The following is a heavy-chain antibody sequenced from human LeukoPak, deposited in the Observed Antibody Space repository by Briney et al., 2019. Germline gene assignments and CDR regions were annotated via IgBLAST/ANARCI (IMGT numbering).Heavy chain of an antibody. Sequence: SETLSLTCTVSGGSISSYYWSWIRQPPGKGLEWIGYIYYSGSTNYNPSLKSRVTISVDTSKNQFSLKLSSVTAADTAVYYCARDLGYLAFDIWGQGTMVTVSS. V-gene: IGHV4-59*01. CDR3: ARDLGYLAFDI. D-gene: IGHD5-18*01. J-gene: IGHJ3*02. CDR1: GGSISSYY. CDR2: IYYSGST.